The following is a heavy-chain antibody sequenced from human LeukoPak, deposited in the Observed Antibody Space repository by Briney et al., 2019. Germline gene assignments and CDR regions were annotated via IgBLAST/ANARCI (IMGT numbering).Heavy chain of an antibody. D-gene: IGHD3-3*01. CDR3: ARTTFDFWNGYAEPNWFAP. J-gene: IGHJ5*02. CDR2: ISSSSSTI. CDR1: GFTFSSYS. V-gene: IGHV3-48*01. Sequence: GGSLRLSCAASGFTFSSYSMNWVRQAPGKGLEWVSYISSSSSTIYYADSVKGRFTISRDNAKNSLYLQMNSLRAEDTAVYYFARTTFDFWNGYAEPNWFAPWGQGTLVTVSS.